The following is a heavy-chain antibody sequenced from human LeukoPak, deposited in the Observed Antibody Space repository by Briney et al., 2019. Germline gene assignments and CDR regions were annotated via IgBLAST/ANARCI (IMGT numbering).Heavy chain of an antibody. CDR1: GSTFSSYG. CDR2: IKQDGSEK. V-gene: IGHV3-7*01. Sequence: GGSLRLSCAASGSTFSSYGMNWVRQAPGKGLEWVANIKQDGSEKYYVDSVKGRFTISRDNAKNSLYLQMNSLRAEDTAVYYCAREGVEYYFDYWGQGTLVTVSS. D-gene: IGHD3-3*01. CDR3: AREGVEYYFDY. J-gene: IGHJ4*02.